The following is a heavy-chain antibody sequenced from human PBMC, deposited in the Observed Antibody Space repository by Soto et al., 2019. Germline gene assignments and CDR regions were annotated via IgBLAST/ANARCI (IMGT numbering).Heavy chain of an antibody. D-gene: IGHD6-6*01. J-gene: IGHJ4*02. CDR3: ARDSSSSGFDY. CDR2: IYHSGST. Sequence: ASETLSLSCAVSGGSISSGGYSWSWIRQPPGKGLEWIGYIYHSGSTYYNPSLKSRVTISVDRSKNQFSLKLSSVTAADTAVYYCARDSSSSGFDYWGQGTLVTVSS. CDR1: GGSISSGGYS. V-gene: IGHV4-30-2*01.